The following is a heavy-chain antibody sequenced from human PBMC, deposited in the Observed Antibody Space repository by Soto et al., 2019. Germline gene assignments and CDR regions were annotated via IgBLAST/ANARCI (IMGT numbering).Heavy chain of an antibody. J-gene: IGHJ6*02. Sequence: PXESLNIACKGSGYSFTSAWLRWVRQMPGNCLEWMERIDPSDSYTNYSPSFQGHVTISADKSISTAYLQWSSLKASDTAMYYCARHTIAVAGRACYYYYGMDVWGQGTTVTVSS. CDR2: IDPSDSYT. CDR3: ARHTIAVAGRACYYYYGMDV. D-gene: IGHD6-19*01. CDR1: GYSFTSAW. V-gene: IGHV5-10-1*01.